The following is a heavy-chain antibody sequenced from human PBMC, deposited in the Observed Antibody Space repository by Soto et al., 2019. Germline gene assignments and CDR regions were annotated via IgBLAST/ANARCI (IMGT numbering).Heavy chain of an antibody. D-gene: IGHD2-15*01. CDR2: ISSSSSTI. V-gene: IGHV3-48*02. Sequence: EVQLVESGGGLVQPGGSLRLSCAASGFTFSSYSMNWVRQAPGKGLEWVSYISSSSSTIYYADSVKGRFTISRDNAKNSLYLQMNSLRDEDTAVYYCARERRGGSRAPPFNYWGQGTLVTVSS. CDR3: ARERRGGSRAPPFNY. J-gene: IGHJ4*02. CDR1: GFTFSSYS.